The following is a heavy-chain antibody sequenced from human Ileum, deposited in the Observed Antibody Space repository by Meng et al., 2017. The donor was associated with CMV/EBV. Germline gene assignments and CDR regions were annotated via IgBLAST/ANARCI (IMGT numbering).Heavy chain of an antibody. CDR2: IDHTGST. CDR1: GGSFSPYY. CDR3: ARGGGTPIRGVLPFDF. Sequence: QVQLQQWGAGLLRPSETLSLTCAVYGGSFSPYYWSWIRQSPGKGLEWIAEIDHTGSTNYNPSLRSRVTISIDTSSSHFSLNLTSASAADTAVYYCARGGGTPIRGVLPFDFWGQGTLVTVSS. J-gene: IGHJ4*02. D-gene: IGHD3-10*01. V-gene: IGHV4-34*01.